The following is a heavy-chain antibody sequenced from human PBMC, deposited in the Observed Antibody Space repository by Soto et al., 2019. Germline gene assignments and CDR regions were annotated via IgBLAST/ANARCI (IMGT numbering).Heavy chain of an antibody. CDR3: ARSVTVVRGKPPHENLIDY. CDR1: GGSISSYY. V-gene: IGHV4-4*09. Sequence: QVQLQESGPRLVKPSETLSLTCSVSGGSISSYYWSWIRQTPGKRLEWIGHIYDSGRNNYNPSLNSRATVSADPSNNQFSLKLNSVTAADTAVYYCARSVTVVRGKPPHENLIDYWGQGTLVTVSS. D-gene: IGHD3-10*01. CDR2: IYDSGRN. J-gene: IGHJ4*02.